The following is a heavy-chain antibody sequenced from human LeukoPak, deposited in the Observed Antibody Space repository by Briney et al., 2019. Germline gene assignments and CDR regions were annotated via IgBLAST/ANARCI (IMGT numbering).Heavy chain of an antibody. CDR1: GFTFSIYA. CDR2: ISGSGGTT. V-gene: IGHV3-23*01. D-gene: IGHD2-15*01. Sequence: PGGSLRLSCAASGFTFSIYAMNWVRQAPGKGLEWVSTISGSGGTTYYADSVKGRFTISRDNSKNTLYLQMNSLRAEDTAVYYCAKLGTPHYYYYGMDVWGQGTTVTVSS. CDR3: AKLGTPHYYYYGMDV. J-gene: IGHJ6*02.